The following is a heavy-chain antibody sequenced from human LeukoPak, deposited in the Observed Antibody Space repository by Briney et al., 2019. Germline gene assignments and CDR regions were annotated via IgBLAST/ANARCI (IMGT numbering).Heavy chain of an antibody. J-gene: IGHJ3*01. CDR3: ARITDRTIFGEIMHGFDV. Sequence: SETLSLTCTVSGDSINNNNYYWGWLRQPPGDGLEWIGNIYYNGRTYYSPSLKSRGTISVDTSNNQFSLKLNSVTAADTAVYYCARITDRTIFGEIMHGFDVWGQGTPVTVSS. CDR2: IYYNGRT. V-gene: IGHV4-39*01. CDR1: GDSINNNNYY. D-gene: IGHD3-3*01.